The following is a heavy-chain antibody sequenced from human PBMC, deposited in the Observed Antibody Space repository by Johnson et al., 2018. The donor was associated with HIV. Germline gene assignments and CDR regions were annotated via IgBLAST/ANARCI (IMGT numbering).Heavy chain of an antibody. Sequence: QVQLVESGGGLVRPGGSLRLPCSASGFTFSSHAMHWVRQAPGKGLEWVACISYDGRKKYYAGPVKGRFTISRDNSKNSLYLQMNSRRAEDTAVYYCARDLRGAFDIWGQGTMVTVSS. J-gene: IGHJ3*02. CDR3: ARDLRGAFDI. D-gene: IGHD4-17*01. V-gene: IGHV3-30*04. CDR1: GFTFSSHA. CDR2: ISYDGRKK.